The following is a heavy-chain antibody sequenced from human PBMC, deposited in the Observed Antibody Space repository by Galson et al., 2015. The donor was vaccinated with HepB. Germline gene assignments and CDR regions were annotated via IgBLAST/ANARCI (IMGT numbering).Heavy chain of an antibody. Sequence: SLRLSCAASGFTFSSYSMNWVRQAPGKGLEWVSSISSSSSTIYYADSVKGRFTISRDNAKNSLYLQMNSLRAEDTAVYYCARAASEVLRFLEWLPYYYYYYMDVWGKGTTVTVSS. CDR1: GFTFSSYS. CDR3: ARAASEVLRFLEWLPYYYYYYMDV. J-gene: IGHJ6*03. CDR2: ISSSSSTI. D-gene: IGHD3-3*01. V-gene: IGHV3-48*01.